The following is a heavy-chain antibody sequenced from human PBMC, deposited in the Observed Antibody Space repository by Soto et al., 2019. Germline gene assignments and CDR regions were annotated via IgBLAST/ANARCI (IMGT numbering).Heavy chain of an antibody. Sequence: GASVKVSCKASGYTFINNGISWVRQAPGQGLEWMGWINCYNGNTKYAQMFQGRVTMTKDTSTSTVYMEMRSLRSDDTAVYYCARGGDYLDYWGQGTLVTVSS. D-gene: IGHD1-26*01. CDR3: ARGGDYLDY. CDR1: GYTFINNG. J-gene: IGHJ4*02. V-gene: IGHV1-18*01. CDR2: INCYNGNT.